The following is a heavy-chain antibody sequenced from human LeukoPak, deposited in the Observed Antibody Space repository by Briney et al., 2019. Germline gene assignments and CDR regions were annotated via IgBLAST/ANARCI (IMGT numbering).Heavy chain of an antibody. CDR1: GGSVSNSNHY. D-gene: IGHD5-12*01. Sequence: SETLSLICTVSGGSVSNSNHYWAWIRQTPGKGLEWIGHIYHSGSTHYSASLKSRVTISVDTSKSQFSLQLTSVTAADTARYFCARRSPDSSAYGNYFGYWGQGILVTASS. J-gene: IGHJ4*02. CDR3: ARRSPDSSAYGNYFGY. CDR2: IYHSGST. V-gene: IGHV4-39*01.